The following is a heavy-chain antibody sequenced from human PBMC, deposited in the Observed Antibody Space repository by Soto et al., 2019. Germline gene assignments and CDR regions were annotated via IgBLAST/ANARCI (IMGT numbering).Heavy chain of an antibody. V-gene: IGHV3-23*01. CDR2: ISGDTATT. CDR3: AKPLQQWLLQGSGVHV. D-gene: IGHD6-19*01. J-gene: IGHJ6*02. CDR1: GFSFSEYS. Sequence: GGSLRLSCAASGFSFSEYSMTWVRQAPGKGLQWVSAISGDTATTHYADSVKGRFTISRDNSRDTLYLQMNSLRVEDTAIYYCAKPLQQWLLQGSGVHVWGPATTVTVS.